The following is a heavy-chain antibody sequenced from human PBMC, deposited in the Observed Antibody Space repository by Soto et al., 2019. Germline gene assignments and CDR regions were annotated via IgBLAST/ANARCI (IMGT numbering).Heavy chain of an antibody. J-gene: IGHJ2*01. V-gene: IGHV4-34*01. Sequence: QVQLQQWGAGPLRPLETLSLTCGVYGWSFSGYYWAWIRQSPGKGLEWIGEINDRGSINYNPSLKSRVIISVDTSKNHYSLNLRSVTAADTAVYYCARESHDILTGPPWVWYFDLWGRGTLVTVSS. CDR2: INDRGSI. D-gene: IGHD3-9*01. CDR1: GWSFSGYY. CDR3: ARESHDILTGPPWVWYFDL.